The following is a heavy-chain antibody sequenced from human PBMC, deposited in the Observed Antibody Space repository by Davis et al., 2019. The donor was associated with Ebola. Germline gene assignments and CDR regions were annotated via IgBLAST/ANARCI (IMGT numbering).Heavy chain of an antibody. CDR1: GGSISRGGSY. D-gene: IGHD3-22*01. Sequence: PSETLSLTCTVSGGSISRGGSYWSWVRQVPGKGLEWIGYIYYSGSTSYKPSLKSRVTISLDTSKNQFSLNLRSVTAADTAVYYCARDLRYDTSGSDYYFYMDVWGKGTTVTVS. J-gene: IGHJ6*03. CDR3: ARDLRYDTSGSDYYFYMDV. V-gene: IGHV4-31*03. CDR2: IYYSGST.